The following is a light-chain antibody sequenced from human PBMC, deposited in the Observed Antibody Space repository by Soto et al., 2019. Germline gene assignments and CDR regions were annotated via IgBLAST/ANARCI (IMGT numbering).Light chain of an antibody. Sequence: EMAVTQSPATLSVSPCERAALSARASQSVASNLAWYQQKPGQTPRLLIYAASTRATGIPARFSGSGSGTDFNLTITSLQSEDFAVYYCQQYYHWPRTFGQGTKVDIK. CDR1: QSVASN. J-gene: IGKJ1*01. CDR3: QQYYHWPRT. CDR2: AAS. V-gene: IGKV3-15*01.